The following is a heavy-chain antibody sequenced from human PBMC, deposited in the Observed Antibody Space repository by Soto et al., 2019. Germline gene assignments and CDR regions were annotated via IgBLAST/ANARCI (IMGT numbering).Heavy chain of an antibody. J-gene: IGHJ4*02. CDR1: GYTFTGHY. Sequence: QAQLVQSGAEVKKPGASVKVSCKASGYTFTGHYVHWVRQAPGQGLEWMGWINPHSGDTKYAQKFQGRVTMTRETSFSTAYMELTRLRSDDTAVYYCARDVYAVEFWGQGTVVTVSS. CDR3: ARDVYAVEF. V-gene: IGHV1-2*02. CDR2: INPHSGDT. D-gene: IGHD2-8*01.